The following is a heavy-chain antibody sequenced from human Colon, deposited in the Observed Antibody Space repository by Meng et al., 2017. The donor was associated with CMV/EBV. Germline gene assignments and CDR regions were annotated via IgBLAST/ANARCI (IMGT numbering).Heavy chain of an antibody. Sequence: GGSLRPSCEPSGFLFSAHSMDWVRQAPGRGLEWVSSIIIQSSSVYYADSVRGRFTISRDNAQKSLFLQMNSLTTDDTATYYCARHSTVIYDTSGDYPMDHWGPGTLVTVSS. J-gene: IGHJ4*02. V-gene: IGHV3-21*01. CDR3: ARHSTVIYDTSGDYPMDH. D-gene: IGHD3-22*01. CDR2: IIIQSSSV. CDR1: GFLFSAHS.